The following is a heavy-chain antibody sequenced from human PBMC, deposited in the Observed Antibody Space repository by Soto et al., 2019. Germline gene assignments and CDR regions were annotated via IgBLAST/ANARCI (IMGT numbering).Heavy chain of an antibody. Sequence: SLRLFCAASGFTSSSYWMSWVRQAPGKGLEWVANIKQDGSEKYYVDSVKGRFTISRDNAKNSLYLQMNSLRAEDTAVYYCARGWYYGRWGQGTLVTVSS. D-gene: IGHD3-10*01. CDR1: GFTSSSYW. CDR3: ARGWYYGR. V-gene: IGHV3-7*01. CDR2: IKQDGSEK. J-gene: IGHJ4*02.